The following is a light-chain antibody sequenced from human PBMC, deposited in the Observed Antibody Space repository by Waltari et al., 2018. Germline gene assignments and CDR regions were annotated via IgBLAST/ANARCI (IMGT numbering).Light chain of an antibody. V-gene: IGLV2-14*03. Sequence: QSALTHPAPVSGSPGQSITIPCSRTIIHVGGFYYAPRYQLHPGKASKLMIYDVNKRPSGVSDRFSGSKSGNTASLTISGLQTEDEADYYCTSYTSSSTYVFGIGTKVTVI. CDR3: TSYTSSSTYV. CDR2: DVN. CDR1: IIHVGGFYY. J-gene: IGLJ1*01.